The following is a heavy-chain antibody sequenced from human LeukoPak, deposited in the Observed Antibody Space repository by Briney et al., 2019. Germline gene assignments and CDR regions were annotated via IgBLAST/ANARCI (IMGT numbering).Heavy chain of an antibody. J-gene: IGHJ6*02. CDR2: ISSSSSYT. CDR3: ARDSKPADNSIFSPPRDYCMDL. CDR1: GFTFSDYY. D-gene: IGHD2/OR15-2a*01. Sequence: GGPLRLSCAASGFTFSDYYMSWIRQAPGKGLEWVSYISSSSSYTNYADSVKGRFTISRDNAKNSLYLQMNSLRAEDTAVYYCARDSKPADNSIFSPPRDYCMDLGGQGTRDSVSS. V-gene: IGHV3-11*06.